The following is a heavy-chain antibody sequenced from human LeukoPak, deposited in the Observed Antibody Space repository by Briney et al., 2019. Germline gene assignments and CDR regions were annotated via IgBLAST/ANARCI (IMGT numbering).Heavy chain of an antibody. V-gene: IGHV4-59*01. Sequence: SETLSLTCTVSGGSISNYYWSWIRQPPGNGLEWIGYIYYSGSTNYNPSLKSRVTISVDTSKNQFSLKLSSVTAADTAVYYCARSVDYGNYLVVGWFDPWGQGTLVTVSS. D-gene: IGHD4-11*01. CDR3: ARSVDYGNYLVVGWFDP. CDR2: IYYSGST. J-gene: IGHJ5*02. CDR1: GGSISNYY.